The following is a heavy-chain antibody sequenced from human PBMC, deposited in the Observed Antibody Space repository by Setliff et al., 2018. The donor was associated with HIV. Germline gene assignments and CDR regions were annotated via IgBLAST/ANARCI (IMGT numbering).Heavy chain of an antibody. CDR3: ARDYVAYGYYYGMDV. V-gene: IGHV4-39*02. J-gene: IGHJ6*02. Sequence: SETLSLTCTVSDGSISSTTYFWGWIRQPPGKGLEWIGSIYYSGTTYYNPSLKSRVTMSADTSKNHFSLKLTSVTAADTAVYYCARDYVAYGYYYGMDVWGQGTTVTVSS. D-gene: IGHD2-8*01. CDR1: DGSISSTTYF. CDR2: IYYSGTT.